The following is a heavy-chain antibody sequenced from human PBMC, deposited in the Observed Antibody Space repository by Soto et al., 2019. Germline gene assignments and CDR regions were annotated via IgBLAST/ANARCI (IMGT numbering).Heavy chain of an antibody. CDR3: ARGRPNPYYYDSSGYP. J-gene: IGHJ5*02. Sequence: GASVKVSCKASGGTFSSYAISWVRQAPGQGLEWMGGIIPIFGTANYAQKFQGRVTITADESTSTAYMELSSLRSEDTAVYYCARGRPNPYYYDSSGYPWGQGTLVTVSS. D-gene: IGHD3-22*01. V-gene: IGHV1-69*13. CDR2: IIPIFGTA. CDR1: GGTFSSYA.